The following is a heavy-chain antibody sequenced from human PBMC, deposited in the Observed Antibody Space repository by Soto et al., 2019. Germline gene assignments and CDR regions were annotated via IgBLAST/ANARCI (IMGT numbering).Heavy chain of an antibody. CDR3: AHIVVAGLGYYFDY. CDR1: GFSLSSTRMA. CDR2: IYWDDDK. Sequence: QITLKESGPTLVKPTQTLTLTCTFSGFSLSSTRMAVGWIRQPPGKALEWLALIYWDDDKRYSPFLKSRLTITKDPSKDQVVLTMSYMDPVDTARYYCAHIVVAGLGYYFDYWGQGTLVTVSS. D-gene: IGHD6-19*01. V-gene: IGHV2-5*02. J-gene: IGHJ4*02.